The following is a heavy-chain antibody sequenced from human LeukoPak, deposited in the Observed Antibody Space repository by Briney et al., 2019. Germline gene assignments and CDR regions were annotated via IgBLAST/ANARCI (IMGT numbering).Heavy chain of an antibody. CDR3: AKDSYYSGWYLNYYYGMDV. CDR2: ISYDGSNK. CDR1: GFTFSSYG. D-gene: IGHD6-19*01. J-gene: IGHJ6*02. Sequence: PGGSLRLSCAASGFTFSSYGMHWVRQAPGKGLEWVAVISYDGSNKYYADSVKGRLTISRDNSKNTLYLQMNSLRAEDTAVYYCAKDSYYSGWYLNYYYGMDVWGQGTTVTVSS. V-gene: IGHV3-30*18.